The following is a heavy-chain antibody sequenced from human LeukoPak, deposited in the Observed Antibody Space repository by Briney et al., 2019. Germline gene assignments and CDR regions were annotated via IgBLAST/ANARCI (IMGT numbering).Heavy chain of an antibody. V-gene: IGHV3-23*01. CDR3: AKKAQYNGNYPLDY. CDR2: ISSGSGGNT. J-gene: IGHJ4*02. Sequence: GGSLRLSCVASGVTLSNYAMSWARQAPGKGLEWVSGISSGSGGNTYYADSVKGRFTISRDNSKNTLYLQMNSLRAEDTALYFCAKKAQYNGNYPLDYWGQGTLVTVSS. D-gene: IGHD1-26*01. CDR1: GVTLSNYA.